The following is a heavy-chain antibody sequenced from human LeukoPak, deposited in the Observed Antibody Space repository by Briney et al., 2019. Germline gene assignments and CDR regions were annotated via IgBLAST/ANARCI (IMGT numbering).Heavy chain of an antibody. CDR2: IKNKTDGGTT. CDR1: GFTFSSAW. D-gene: IGHD4-23*01. V-gene: IGHV3-15*01. Sequence: PGGSLRLSCAASGFTFSSAWMRWVRQAPGKGLEWLGRIKNKTDGGTTDYAAPVKGRFTISRDDSKDTLYPQMSSLKRDDTAVYYCANIFGGNSDRSDYWGQGTLVTVSS. J-gene: IGHJ4*02. CDR3: ANIFGGNSDRSDY.